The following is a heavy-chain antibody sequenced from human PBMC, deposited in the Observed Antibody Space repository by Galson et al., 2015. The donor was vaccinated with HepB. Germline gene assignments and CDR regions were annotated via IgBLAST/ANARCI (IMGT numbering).Heavy chain of an antibody. J-gene: IGHJ4*02. CDR3: ACDDFWGGSGYY. CDR2: ISSSGSTI. V-gene: IGHV3-48*03. CDR1: GFTFSSYE. Sequence: SLRLSCAASGFTFSSYEMNWVRQAPGKGLEWVSYISSSGSTIYYADSVKGRFTISRDNAKNSLYLQMNSLRAEDTAVYYCACDDFWGGSGYYWGQGTLVTVSS. D-gene: IGHD3-3*01.